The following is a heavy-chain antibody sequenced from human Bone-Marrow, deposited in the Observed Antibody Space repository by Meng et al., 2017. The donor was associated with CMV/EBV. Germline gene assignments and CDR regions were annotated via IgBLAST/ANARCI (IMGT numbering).Heavy chain of an antibody. J-gene: IGHJ6*02. Sequence: GLEWVSAITGSGSNTYYADSVKGRFTVSRDNSKNTLYLQMNSLRAEDTAIYYCAKHAGYSATSGYYGLDVWGQGTTVTVSS. CDR3: AKHAGYSATSGYYGLDV. CDR2: ITGSGSNT. V-gene: IGHV3-23*01. D-gene: IGHD2-2*02.